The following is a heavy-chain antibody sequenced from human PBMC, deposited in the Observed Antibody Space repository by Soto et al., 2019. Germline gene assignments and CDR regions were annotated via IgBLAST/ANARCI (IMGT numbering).Heavy chain of an antibody. V-gene: IGHV1-8*01. D-gene: IGHD6-13*01. J-gene: IGHJ6*02. Sequence: QVRLVQSGAEVKKPGASVKVSCKASGYTFTSYDINWVRQATGQGLEWMGWMNPNSGNTGYAQKFQGRVTMTRNTSISTAYMELSSLRSEDTAVYYCARCRNGYSSSWYYYGMDVWGQGTTVTVSS. CDR3: ARCRNGYSSSWYYYGMDV. CDR2: MNPNSGNT. CDR1: GYTFTSYD.